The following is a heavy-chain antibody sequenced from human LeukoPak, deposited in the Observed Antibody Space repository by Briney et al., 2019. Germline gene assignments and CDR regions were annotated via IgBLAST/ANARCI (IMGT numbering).Heavy chain of an antibody. Sequence: PSETLSLTCTVSAYSISSGYYWGWIRQPPGKGLEWIGSIYQSGSTYYNPSLKSRVTISVDTSKNQFSLKLSSVTAADTAVYYCARSVFGGGSYSFDPWGQGTLVTVSS. CDR2: IYQSGST. CDR3: ARSVFGGGSYSFDP. J-gene: IGHJ5*02. D-gene: IGHD1-26*01. CDR1: AYSISSGYY. V-gene: IGHV4-38-2*02.